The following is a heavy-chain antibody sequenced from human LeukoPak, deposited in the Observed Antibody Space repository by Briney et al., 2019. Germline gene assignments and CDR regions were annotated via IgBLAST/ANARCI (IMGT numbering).Heavy chain of an antibody. CDR2: ISYDGSNK. D-gene: IGHD3-9*01. Sequence: GGSLRLSCAASGFTFSRYYMSWVRQTPGKGLEWVAVISYDGSNKYYADSVEGRFTISRDNSKNTLYLQMNSLRAEDTAVYYCARKYYDILTGSYYFDYWGQGTLVTVSS. CDR1: GFTFSRYY. V-gene: IGHV3-30-3*01. CDR3: ARKYYDILTGSYYFDY. J-gene: IGHJ4*02.